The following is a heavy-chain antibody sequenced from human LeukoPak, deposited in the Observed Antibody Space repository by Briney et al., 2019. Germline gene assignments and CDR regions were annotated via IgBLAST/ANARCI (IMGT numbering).Heavy chain of an antibody. CDR2: IYYSGST. CDR1: GGSIGSYY. V-gene: IGHV4-59*01. J-gene: IGHJ4*02. D-gene: IGHD2-15*01. Sequence: SETLSLTCTVSGGSIGSYYWSWIRQPPGKGLEWIGYIYYSGSTNYNPSFKSRITISVDTSRNQFSLQLSSVTAADMAVYYCARIHRYCSGGACYVLDNWGQGTLVAVSS. CDR3: ARIHRYCSGGACYVLDN.